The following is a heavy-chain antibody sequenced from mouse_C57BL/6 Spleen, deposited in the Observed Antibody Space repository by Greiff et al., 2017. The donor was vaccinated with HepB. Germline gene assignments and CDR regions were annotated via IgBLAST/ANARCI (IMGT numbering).Heavy chain of an antibody. CDR1: GYAFSSSW. D-gene: IGHD1-1*01. V-gene: IGHV1-82*01. CDR3: ARYYYGSSYGYFDV. Sequence: SGPELVKPGASVKISCKASGYAFSSSWMNWVKQRPGKGLEWIGRIYPGDGDTNYNGKFKGKATLTADKSSSTAYMQLSSLTSEDSAVYFCARYYYGSSYGYFDVWGTGTTVTVSS. CDR2: IYPGDGDT. J-gene: IGHJ1*03.